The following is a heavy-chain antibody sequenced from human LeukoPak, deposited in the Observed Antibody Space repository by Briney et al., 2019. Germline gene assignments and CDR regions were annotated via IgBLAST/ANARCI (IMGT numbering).Heavy chain of an antibody. CDR3: ARDSVTMTYGDY. Sequence: GGSLRLSCAASGFTFSSYSMNWVRQAPGKGLEWVSSISSSSSYIYYADSVKGRFTISRDNAKNSLYLQMNSLRAEDTAVYYCARDSVTMTYGDYWGQGTLVTVSS. J-gene: IGHJ4*02. CDR1: GFTFSSYS. V-gene: IGHV3-21*01. CDR2: ISSSSSYI. D-gene: IGHD2-2*01.